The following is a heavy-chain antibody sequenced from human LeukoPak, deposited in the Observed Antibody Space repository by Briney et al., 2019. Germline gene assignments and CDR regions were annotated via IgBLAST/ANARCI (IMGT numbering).Heavy chain of an antibody. CDR3: ARGGWFGELLRPFDY. CDR2: IGTAGDT. CDR1: GFTFSDYD. V-gene: IGHV3-13*01. Sequence: GGSLRLSCAASGFTFSDYDMHWVRHATGKGLEWVSAIGTAGDTYYSGSVEGRFTISRENAKNSLYLQMNSLKAGDTAVYYCARGGWFGELLRPFDYGGQGSLVTVSS. J-gene: IGHJ4*02. D-gene: IGHD3-10*01.